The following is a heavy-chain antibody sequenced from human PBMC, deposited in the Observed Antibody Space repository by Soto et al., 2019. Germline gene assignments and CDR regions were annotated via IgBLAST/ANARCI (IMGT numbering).Heavy chain of an antibody. CDR2: TYYRSKRYS. D-gene: IGHD1-1*01. CDR1: GDSVSSNSAA. Sequence: PSPTLSLPCAISGDSVSSNSAAWNWIRLSPSRGLEWLGRTYYRSKRYSVYAPSVKSRITINPDTSKDQFSLQLNSVTPDDTAIYYCARGPGSLRPWGQGTLVTVSS. V-gene: IGHV6-1*01. J-gene: IGHJ5*02. CDR3: ARGPGSLRP.